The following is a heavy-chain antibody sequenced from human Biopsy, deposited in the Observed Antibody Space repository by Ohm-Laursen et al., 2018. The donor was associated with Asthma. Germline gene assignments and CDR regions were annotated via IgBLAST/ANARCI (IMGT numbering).Heavy chain of an antibody. CDR1: GFSLSSSGAN. CDR3: TRHNDY. Sequence: TTQTLTLTCSFSGFSLSSSGANVNWIRQPPGKALEWLARIDWEEDKFYSTSLRTRLTISKGSSEDQVVLTMTNMGPVDTATYYCTRHNDYWDPGILVTVSS. J-gene: IGHJ4*02. D-gene: IGHD1-14*01. CDR2: IDWEEDK. V-gene: IGHV2-70*04.